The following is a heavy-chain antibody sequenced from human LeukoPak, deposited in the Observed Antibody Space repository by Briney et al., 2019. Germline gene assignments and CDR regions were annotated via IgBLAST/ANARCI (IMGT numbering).Heavy chain of an antibody. V-gene: IGHV3-74*01. CDR2: INSDGSST. J-gene: IGHJ5*02. CDR1: GFTFSSYW. D-gene: IGHD6-13*01. CDR3: ARLYSSSWKTPDWFDP. Sequence: GGSLRLSCAASGFTFSSYWMHWVRQAPGKGLAWVSRINSDGSSTSYADSVKGRFTISRDNAKNTLYLQMNSLRAEDTAVYYCARLYSSSWKTPDWFDPWGQGTLVTVSS.